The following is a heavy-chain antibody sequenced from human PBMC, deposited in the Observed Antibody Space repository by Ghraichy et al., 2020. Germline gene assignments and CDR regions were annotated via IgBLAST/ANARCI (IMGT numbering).Heavy chain of an antibody. CDR1: GGSFSGYY. J-gene: IGHJ6*02. V-gene: IGHV4-34*01. CDR2: INHSGST. D-gene: IGHD6-19*01. Sequence: SETLSLTCAVYGGSFSGYYWSWIRQPPGKGLEWIGEINHSGSTNYNPSLKSRVTISVDTSKNQFSLKLSSVTAADTAVYYCARGSFTGYSSGRPYYYYYGMDVWGQGTTVTVSS. CDR3: ARGSFTGYSSGRPYYYYYGMDV.